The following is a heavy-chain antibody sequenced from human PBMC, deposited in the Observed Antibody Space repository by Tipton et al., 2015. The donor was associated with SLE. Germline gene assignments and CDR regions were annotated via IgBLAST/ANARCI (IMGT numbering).Heavy chain of an antibody. CDR2: IYYSGST. V-gene: IGHV4-59*11. CDR3: ARDMSNTMDV. J-gene: IGHJ6*02. Sequence: TLSLTCTVSGGSISSHYWSWIRQPPGKGLEWIGYIYYSGSTNYNPSLKSRVTISVDTSKNQFSLKLSSVTAADTAVYYCARDMSNTMDVWGQGTTVTVSS. CDR1: GGSISSHY. D-gene: IGHD3-16*01.